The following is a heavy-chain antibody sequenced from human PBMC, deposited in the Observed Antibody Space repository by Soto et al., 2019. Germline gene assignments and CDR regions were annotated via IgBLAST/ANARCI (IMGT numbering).Heavy chain of an antibody. V-gene: IGHV4-59*01. D-gene: IGHD6-13*01. CDR1: GGSISSYY. J-gene: IGHJ4*02. Sequence: QVQLQESGPGLVKPSETLSLTCTVSGGSISSYYWSWIRQPPGKGLEWIGYIYYSGSTNYNPSLKXXVXLSVDTSKNQFSLKLSSVTAADTAVYYFASNTHFSSWSHFDSGGQGTLVTVSS. CDR3: ASNTHFSSWSHFDS. CDR2: IYYSGST.